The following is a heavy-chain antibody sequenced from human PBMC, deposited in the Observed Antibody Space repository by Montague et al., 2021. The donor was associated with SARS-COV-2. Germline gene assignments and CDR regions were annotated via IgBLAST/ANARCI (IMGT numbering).Heavy chain of an antibody. CDR2: IYHTGST. D-gene: IGHD3-3*01. Sequence: SETLSLTCTVSGGSISSSSYYWAWIRQPPGKWLEWIGSIYHTGSTYYTPSLKSRVTMSVDTSKKHFSLNLNSVTAADTAVYYCARGRSGFFNPLDYWGQGTLVTVSS. J-gene: IGHJ4*02. V-gene: IGHV4-39*02. CDR1: GGSISSSSYY. CDR3: ARGRSGFFNPLDY.